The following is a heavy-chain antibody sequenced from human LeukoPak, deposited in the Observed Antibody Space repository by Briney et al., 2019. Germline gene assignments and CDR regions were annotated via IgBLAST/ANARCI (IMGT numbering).Heavy chain of an antibody. CDR1: GGSVRRGNYY. Sequence: SETLSLTCTVSGGSVRRGNYYWTWIRQPAGSGLEWIGRIYTSGTTDYNPSLRTRVTISVDASRNQFSLNLSSVTAADTAVYYCARELLRFGEPSGRWFDPWGQGTLVTVSS. CDR3: ARELLRFGEPSGRWFDP. J-gene: IGHJ5*02. V-gene: IGHV4-61*02. D-gene: IGHD3-10*01. CDR2: IYTSGTT.